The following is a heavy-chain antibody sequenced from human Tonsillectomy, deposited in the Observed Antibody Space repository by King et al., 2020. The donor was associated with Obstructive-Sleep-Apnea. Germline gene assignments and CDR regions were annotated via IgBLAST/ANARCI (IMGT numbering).Heavy chain of an antibody. CDR2: ISYDGSDK. CDR1: GFTFSSCG. CDR3: AKDRGSGYCSSASCPGNFDY. J-gene: IGHJ4*02. D-gene: IGHD2-2*01. Sequence: VQLVESGGGVVQPGRSLRLSCAASGFTFSSCGMHWVRQTPGKGLEWVALISYDGSDKFYADPVKGRFTISRDNSKNSLFLQVSSLRAEDTAVYYCAKDRGSGYCSSASCPGNFDYWGQGTLVTVSS. V-gene: IGHV3-30*18.